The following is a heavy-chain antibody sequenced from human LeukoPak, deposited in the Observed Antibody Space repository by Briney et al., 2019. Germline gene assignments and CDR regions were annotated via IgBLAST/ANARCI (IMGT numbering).Heavy chain of an antibody. CDR2: IYYSGCT. CDR3: AREFGVYGMDV. D-gene: IGHD3-3*01. CDR1: GGSISSYY. V-gene: IGHV4-59*12. J-gene: IGHJ6*02. Sequence: SETLSLTCTVSGGSISSYYWSWIRQPPGKGLEWIGYIYYSGCTNYNPSLKSRVTISVDTSKNQFSLKLSSVTAADTAVYYCAREFGVYGMDVWGQGTTVTVSS.